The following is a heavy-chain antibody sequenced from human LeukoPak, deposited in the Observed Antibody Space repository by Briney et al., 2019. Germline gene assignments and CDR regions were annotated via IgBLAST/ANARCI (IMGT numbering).Heavy chain of an antibody. CDR1: GFTFSSYA. CDR2: ISGSSSYI. D-gene: IGHD1-26*01. V-gene: IGHV3-21*01. J-gene: IGHJ6*03. CDR3: ARDFIVGAIYYYYYMDV. Sequence: GGSLRLSCAASGFTFSSYAMSWVSQAPGKGLGWVSAISGSSSYIYYADSVKGRFTISRDNATISLYLQMNSLRADDTAVYYCARDFIVGAIYYYYYMDVWGKGTTVTVSS.